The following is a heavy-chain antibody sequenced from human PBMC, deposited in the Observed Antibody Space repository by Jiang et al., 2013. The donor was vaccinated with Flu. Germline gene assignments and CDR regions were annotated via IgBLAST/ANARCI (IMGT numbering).Heavy chain of an antibody. CDR3: TTARFYYYYGMDV. V-gene: IGHV3-15*01. J-gene: IGHJ6*02. CDR2: IKSKTDGGTT. Sequence: LVKPGGSLRLSCAASGFTFSNAWMSWVRQAPGKGLEWVGRIKSKTDGGTTDYAAPVKGRFTISRDDSKNTLYLQMNSLKTEDTAVYYCTTARFYYYYGMDVWGQGTTVTVSS. CDR1: GFTFSNAW.